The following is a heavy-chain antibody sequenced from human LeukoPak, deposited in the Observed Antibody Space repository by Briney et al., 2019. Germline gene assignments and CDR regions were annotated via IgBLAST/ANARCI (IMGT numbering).Heavy chain of an antibody. J-gene: IGHJ4*02. CDR3: ARRAGGYSHPYDY. CDR1: GFTFSSHG. CDR2: ISYDGSNK. D-gene: IGHD4-23*01. V-gene: IGHV3-30*03. Sequence: QPGGSLRLSCAASGFTFSSHGMHWVRQAPGKGLEWVAVISYDGSNKYYADSVKGRFTISRDNSKNTLYLQMNSLRAEDTAVYYCARRAGGYSHPYDYWGQGILVTVSS.